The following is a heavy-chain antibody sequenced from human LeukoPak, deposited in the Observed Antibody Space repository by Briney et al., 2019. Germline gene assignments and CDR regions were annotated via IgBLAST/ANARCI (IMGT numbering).Heavy chain of an antibody. D-gene: IGHD3-22*01. CDR3: GRAVLDSSGYYYTDY. CDR1: GFTIGDYA. V-gene: IGHV3-49*03. Sequence: GGSLRLSCTASGFTIGDYAVSWYRQAPGKGLEWVAFIRSKARGGATEYAASVTGRFTISRDDSKGIAYLQMNSLRAEDTAIYYCGRAVLDSSGYYYTDYWGQGTLVPISS. J-gene: IGHJ4*02. CDR2: IRSKARGGAT.